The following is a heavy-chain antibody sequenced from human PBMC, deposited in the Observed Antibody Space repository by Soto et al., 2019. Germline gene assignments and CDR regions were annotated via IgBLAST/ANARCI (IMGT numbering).Heavy chain of an antibody. J-gene: IGHJ6*02. CDR1: GYTFSNYA. D-gene: IGHD4-17*01. Sequence: QVQLVQSGAEVKKPGASVKVSCKASGYTFSNYATHWVRQAPGQRLEWMGWINAGNGKTKYSHNFQGRVTITRDTSASTAYMELSSLRSEDTAVYYCANNGDYYYYGMDVWGQGTTVTVSS. CDR2: INAGNGKT. V-gene: IGHV1-3*01. CDR3: ANNGDYYYYGMDV.